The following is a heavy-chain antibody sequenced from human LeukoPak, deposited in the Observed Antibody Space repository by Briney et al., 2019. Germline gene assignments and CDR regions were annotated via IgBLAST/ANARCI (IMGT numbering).Heavy chain of an antibody. CDR2: TSSDLNVK. CDR3: AREDYYGSGSPPSLYFDY. CDR1: GFTFRNYV. Sequence: GGSLRLSCAASGFTFRNYVIHWVRQAPGKGLEWVAVTSSDLNVKLYADPVKGRFTISRDNSRSTLYLQMNSLRPEDTAIYYCAREDYYGSGSPPSLYFDYWGQGTLVTVSS. D-gene: IGHD3-10*01. J-gene: IGHJ4*02. V-gene: IGHV3-30-3*01.